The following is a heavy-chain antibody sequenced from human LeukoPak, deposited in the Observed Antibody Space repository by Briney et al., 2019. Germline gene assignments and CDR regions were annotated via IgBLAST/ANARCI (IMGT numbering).Heavy chain of an antibody. CDR3: ARATYYDFWSGPYYFDY. V-gene: IGHV4-59*01. CDR2: IYYSGST. J-gene: IGHJ4*02. D-gene: IGHD3-3*01. CDR1: GGSISSYY. Sequence: PSETLSLTCTVSGGSISSYYWSWTRQPPGKGLEWIGYIYYSGSTNYNPSLKSRVTISVDTSKNQFSLKLSSVTAADTAVYYCARATYYDFWSGPYYFDYWGQGTLVTVSS.